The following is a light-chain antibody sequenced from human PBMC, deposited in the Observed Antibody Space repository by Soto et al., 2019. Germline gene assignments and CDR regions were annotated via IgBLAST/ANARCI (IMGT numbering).Light chain of an antibody. Sequence: DIQMTQSPSSLSASVGDTVTITCRASQSISTYLTWYQQKPGRAPKLLIYAAHTLQGGVPSRFSGSGSGTDFTLTISSLQPEDFADYYCQQTYTTPITFGQGTRLENK. CDR2: AAH. CDR3: QQTYTTPIT. V-gene: IGKV1-39*01. CDR1: QSISTY. J-gene: IGKJ5*01.